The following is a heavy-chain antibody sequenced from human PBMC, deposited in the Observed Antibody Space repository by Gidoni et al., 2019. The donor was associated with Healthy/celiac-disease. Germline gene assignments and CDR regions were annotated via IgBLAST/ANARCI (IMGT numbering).Heavy chain of an antibody. J-gene: IGHJ2*01. CDR3: AREAGAYCGGYCYSYWYFDL. V-gene: IGHV3-21*01. CDR2: ISSSISYI. Sequence: VQLVESGGGLVKPGGPLSPSGAASGSTLGRYSMNWVRQAPGQGLEWVSSISSSISYIYYVDSVKSRFTISRDNAKNSLYLQMNSLRAEDTAVYYCAREAGAYCGGYCYSYWYFDLWGRGTLVTVSS. D-gene: IGHD2-21*01. CDR1: GSTLGRYS.